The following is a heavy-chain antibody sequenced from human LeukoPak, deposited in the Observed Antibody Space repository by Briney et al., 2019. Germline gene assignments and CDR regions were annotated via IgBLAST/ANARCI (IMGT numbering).Heavy chain of an antibody. CDR3: AREGGTMVRGARYYYCGMDV. CDR2: IYYSGST. CDR1: GGSISSYY. J-gene: IGHJ6*02. V-gene: IGHV4-59*01. Sequence: SETLSLTCTVSGGSISSYYWSWIRQPPGKGLEWSGYIYYSGSTNNNPSLKSRVTISVDTSKNQFSLKLSSVTAAAAAVYYWAREGGTMVRGARYYYCGMDVWGQGTTVTVSS. D-gene: IGHD3-10*01.